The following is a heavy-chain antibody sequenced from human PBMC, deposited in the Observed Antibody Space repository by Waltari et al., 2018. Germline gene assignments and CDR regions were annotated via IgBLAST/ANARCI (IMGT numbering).Heavy chain of an antibody. Sequence: QLVESGGGLVQPGGSLRLSCVASGFPISTYWISWVRSDPGKGLEWVAKINEDGNEKYYGESVKGRFTVSRDNAKNSLYLQMNSLRDEDTAVYYCARNHGQSSNDVYFDYWGQGTLVTVSS. D-gene: IGHD2-2*01. V-gene: IGHV3-7*02. CDR1: GFPISTYW. J-gene: IGHJ4*02. CDR3: ARNHGQSSNDVYFDY. CDR2: INEDGNEK.